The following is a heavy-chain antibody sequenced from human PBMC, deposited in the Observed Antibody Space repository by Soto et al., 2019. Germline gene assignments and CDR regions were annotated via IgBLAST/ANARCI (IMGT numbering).Heavy chain of an antibody. CDR1: GFTFSSYG. CDR3: AKGPYYYDRRGYYYDFDY. D-gene: IGHD3-22*01. CDR2: ISYDGSNN. V-gene: IGHV3-30*18. Sequence: QVQLVDSGGGVVQPGRSLRLSCEGTGFTFSSYGMHWVRQAPGKGLEWVAVISYDGSNNFYADSVKGRFTISRDNSKNTVWLQMNSLRAEDSAVYYCAKGPYYYDRRGYYYDFDYWGQGTLVTVSS. J-gene: IGHJ4*02.